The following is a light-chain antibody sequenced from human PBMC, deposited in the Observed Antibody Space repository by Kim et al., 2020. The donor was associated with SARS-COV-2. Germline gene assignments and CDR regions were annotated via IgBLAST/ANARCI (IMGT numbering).Light chain of an antibody. V-gene: IGKV1-5*03. CDR2: KAS. CDR3: QQYPWS. CDR1: QSISNW. J-gene: IGKJ1*01. Sequence: DIQMTQSPSTLSASVGDRVTITCRASQSISNWLAWYQQKPGKAPKLLNYKASSLESGVPSRFSGSGSGTEFTLTISSLQPDDFATYYCQQYPWSFGQGTKVDIK.